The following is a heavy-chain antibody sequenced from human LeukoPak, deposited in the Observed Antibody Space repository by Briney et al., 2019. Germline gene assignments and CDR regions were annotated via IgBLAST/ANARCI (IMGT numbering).Heavy chain of an antibody. CDR3: AKDFRIGYSAHFDY. CDR2: IYENGGAT. V-gene: IGHV3-23*01. J-gene: IGHJ4*02. D-gene: IGHD2-21*01. Sequence: QPGGSLRLSCVGSGFTFRSHAMSWVRRAPEKGLEFVSGIYENGGATYYADSVKGRFSISRDNSKNTLYLQMDSLRGEDTAVYYCAKDFRIGYSAHFDYWGQGALVTVSS. CDR1: GFTFRSHA.